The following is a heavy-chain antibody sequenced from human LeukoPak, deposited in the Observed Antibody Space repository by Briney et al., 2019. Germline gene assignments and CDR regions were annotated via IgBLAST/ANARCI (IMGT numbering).Heavy chain of an antibody. D-gene: IGHD3-22*01. J-gene: IGHJ4*02. CDR2: ISSSSSYI. V-gene: IGHV3-21*01. CDR1: GFTFSSYS. Sequence: GGSLRLSCAASGFTFSSYSMNWVRQAPGKGLEWVSSISSSSSYIYYADSVKGRFTISRDNAKNSLYLQMNSRRAEDTAVYYCASLEDSYDSSGYVDYWGQGTLVTVSS. CDR3: ASLEDSYDSSGYVDY.